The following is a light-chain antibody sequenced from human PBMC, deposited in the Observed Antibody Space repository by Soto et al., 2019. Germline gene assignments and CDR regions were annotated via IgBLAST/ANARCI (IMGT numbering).Light chain of an antibody. CDR3: AVWDDSLKGVV. Sequence: QSVLTQPPSVSEAPRQRVTISCSGSSSNVGNNAVNWYQQLPGKAPKLLIYYDDLLPSGVSDRFSGSKSGTSASLAISGLQSEDESEYYCAVWDDSLKGVVFGGGTTLTVL. CDR1: SSNVGNNA. J-gene: IGLJ2*01. CDR2: YDD. V-gene: IGLV1-36*01.